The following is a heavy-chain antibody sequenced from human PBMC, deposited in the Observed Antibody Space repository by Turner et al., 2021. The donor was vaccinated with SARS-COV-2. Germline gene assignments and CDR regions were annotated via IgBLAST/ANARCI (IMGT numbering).Heavy chain of an antibody. V-gene: IGHV3-72*01. J-gene: IGHJ3*02. Sequence: VQLVESGGGVVQPGRSLRLSCAASGFSFSAHFMEWVRQAPGKGLEWVGRIRNKPNSYSTNYGASVKGRFTISRDDSTNSLFLQMNSLETEDTAVYYCARVLDYFDSNGYSVDAFDIWGQGTMVTVSS. CDR3: ARVLDYFDSNGYSVDAFDI. D-gene: IGHD3-22*01. CDR1: GFSFSAHF. CDR2: IRNKPNSYST.